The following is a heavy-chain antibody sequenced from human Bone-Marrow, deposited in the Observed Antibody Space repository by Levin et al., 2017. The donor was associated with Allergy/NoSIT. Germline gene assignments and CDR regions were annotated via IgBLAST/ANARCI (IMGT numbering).Heavy chain of an antibody. CDR3: AREMAETAADTFDI. CDR1: GYTFTDYF. CDR2: INAGNGNT. V-gene: IGHV1/OR15-3*02. D-gene: IGHD2-8*01. Sequence: ASVKVSCKASGYTFTDYFMNWMRQAPGQRLEWMGWINAGNGNTKYSQKLQGRVTITRDTSASTAYMELRSLRSDDTAVYYCAREMAETAADTFDIWGQGTMVTVSS. J-gene: IGHJ3*02.